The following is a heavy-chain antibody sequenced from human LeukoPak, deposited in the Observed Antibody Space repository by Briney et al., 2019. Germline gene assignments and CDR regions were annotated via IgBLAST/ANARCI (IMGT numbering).Heavy chain of an antibody. V-gene: IGHV4-59*12. CDR3: ARDLPEDY. CDR2: IYYSGST. CDR1: GESISGFY. Sequence: SETLSLTCTVSGESISGFYWTWIRQPPGKGLEWIGYIYYSGSTNYNPSLKSRVTISVDTSKNQFSLKLSTVTAADTAVYYCARDLPEDYWGQGTLVTVSS. J-gene: IGHJ4*02.